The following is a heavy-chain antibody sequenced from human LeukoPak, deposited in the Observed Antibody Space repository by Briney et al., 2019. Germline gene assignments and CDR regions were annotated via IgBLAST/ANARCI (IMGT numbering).Heavy chain of an antibody. V-gene: IGHV3-48*02. D-gene: IGHD4-17*01. Sequence: PGVSLRLSCAASGFTFSSYSMNWVPQAPGKGLQWVSYLSSSSSTIYYADSVEGRFTISRDNAKNSLYLQMNSLRDEDTAVYYCARDRWDYGDYGRGAFDIWGQGTMVTVSS. CDR1: GFTFSSYS. J-gene: IGHJ3*02. CDR2: LSSSSSTI. CDR3: ARDRWDYGDYGRGAFDI.